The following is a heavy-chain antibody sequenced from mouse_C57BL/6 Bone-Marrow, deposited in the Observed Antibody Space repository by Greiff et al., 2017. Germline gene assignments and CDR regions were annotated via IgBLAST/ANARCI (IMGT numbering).Heavy chain of an antibody. CDR3: AREGQGGDY. Sequence: EVQLQQSGPELVKPGASVKISCKASGYTFTDYYMNWVKQSHGKSLEWIGDINPNNGGTSYNQKFKGKATLTVDKSSSTAYMELRSLTSEDSAVYYCAREGQGGDYWGQGTTLTVSS. D-gene: IGHD3-3*01. V-gene: IGHV1-26*01. CDR2: INPNNGGT. J-gene: IGHJ2*01. CDR1: GYTFTDYY.